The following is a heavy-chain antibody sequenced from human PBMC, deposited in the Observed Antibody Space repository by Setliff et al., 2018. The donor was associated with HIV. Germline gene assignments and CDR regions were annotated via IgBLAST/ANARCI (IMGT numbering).Heavy chain of an antibody. CDR3: ATLRQQLITGWFDP. V-gene: IGHV3-53*01. J-gene: IGHJ5*02. D-gene: IGHD6-13*01. CDR1: GFTVSSNY. CDR2: IYIGGST. Sequence: RLSCAASGFTVSSNYMSWVRQAPGKGLEWVSVIYIGGSTFYTDSVKGRFTISRDNSKNTLYLHMNSLRAEDTAVYYCATLRQQLITGWFDPWGQGTLVTVSS.